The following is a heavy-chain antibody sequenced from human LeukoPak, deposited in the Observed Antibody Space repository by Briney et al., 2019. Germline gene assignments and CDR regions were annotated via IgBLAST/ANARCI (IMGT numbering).Heavy chain of an antibody. Sequence: SETLSLTCTVAGGSISGYYWSWIRQPPGKGLEWIGYMYYSGSTSYYNPSLKRRVSISVDTPEHQLSLKLRAVTAADTAVYYCVRRWSGENVFDCWGQGTLPTVSS. CDR1: GGSISGYY. J-gene: IGHJ4*02. CDR2: MYYSGST. V-gene: IGHV4-59*08. D-gene: IGHD2-15*01. CDR3: VRRWSGENVFDC.